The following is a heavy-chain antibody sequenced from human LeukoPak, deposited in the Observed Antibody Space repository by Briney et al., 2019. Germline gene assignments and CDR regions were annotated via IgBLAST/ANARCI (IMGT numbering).Heavy chain of an antibody. Sequence: ASVKVSCKASGYTFTSYGISWVRQAPGQGLEWMGWISAYNGNTNYAQKLQGRVTMTTDTSTGTAYMELRSLRSDDTAVYYCARVWELRGNNWFDPWGQGTLVTVSS. CDR3: ARVWELRGNNWFDP. J-gene: IGHJ5*02. D-gene: IGHD1-26*01. CDR1: GYTFTSYG. CDR2: ISAYNGNT. V-gene: IGHV1-18*01.